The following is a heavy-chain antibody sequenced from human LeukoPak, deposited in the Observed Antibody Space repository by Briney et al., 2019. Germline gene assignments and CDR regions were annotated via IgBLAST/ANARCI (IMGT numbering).Heavy chain of an antibody. V-gene: IGHV4-31*02. CDR3: ASGVGRVDTAMVTSIDY. D-gene: IGHD5-18*01. CDR2: IYYSGST. CDR1: GFTFSDYY. Sequence: LRLSCAASGFTFSDYYMSWIRQHPGKGLEWIGYIYYSGSTYYNPSLKSRVTISVDTSKNQFSLKLSSVTAADTAVYYCASGVGRVDTAMVTSIDYWGQGTLVTVSS. J-gene: IGHJ4*02.